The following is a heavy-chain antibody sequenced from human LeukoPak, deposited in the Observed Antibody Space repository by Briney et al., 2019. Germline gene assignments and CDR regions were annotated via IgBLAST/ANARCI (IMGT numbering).Heavy chain of an antibody. CDR3: ARSIFGVVFTLDY. J-gene: IGHJ4*02. Sequence: SVKVSCKASGDTFSSYAISWVRQAPGQGLEWMGGIIPIFGTANYAQKFQGRVTITTDESTSTAYMELSSLRSEDTAVYYCARSIFGVVFTLDYWGQGTLVTVSS. CDR2: IIPIFGTA. CDR1: GDTFSSYA. V-gene: IGHV1-69*05. D-gene: IGHD3-3*01.